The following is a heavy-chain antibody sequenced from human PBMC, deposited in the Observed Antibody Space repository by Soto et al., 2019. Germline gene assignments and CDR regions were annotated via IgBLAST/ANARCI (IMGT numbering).Heavy chain of an antibody. Sequence: ASVKVSCKASGYAFTSFGISWVRQAPGQGLEWMGWISTYNGNTNYAQKVQGRVTMTTDTSTSTSYMELRSLRSDDTAVYYCARASSPNQAVAAGGDYWGQGTLVTVSS. V-gene: IGHV1-18*01. CDR2: ISTYNGNT. CDR1: GYAFTSFG. D-gene: IGHD6-19*01. CDR3: ARASSPNQAVAAGGDY. J-gene: IGHJ4*02.